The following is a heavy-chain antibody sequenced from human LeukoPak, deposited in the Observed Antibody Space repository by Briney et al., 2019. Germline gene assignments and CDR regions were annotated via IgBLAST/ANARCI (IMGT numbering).Heavy chain of an antibody. Sequence: TSETLSLTCTVSGDSMSSYYWSWIRQPPGKGLEWIGYIYSSGSTHYYPSLQSRVTISLDTSKKQFSLKLASVTAADTAIYYFARRGAVAGWFDPWGQGTLVTVSS. D-gene: IGHD6-19*01. CDR2: IYSSGST. V-gene: IGHV4-59*08. CDR3: ARRGAVAGWFDP. CDR1: GDSMSSYY. J-gene: IGHJ5*02.